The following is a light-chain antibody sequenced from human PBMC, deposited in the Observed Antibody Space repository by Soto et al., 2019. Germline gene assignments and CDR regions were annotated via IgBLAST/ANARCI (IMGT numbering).Light chain of an antibody. Sequence: DILMTQSPSSLSASVGDRVTITCRASQSISSHLNWYQLKPGKAPKLLIYTTSTLQSGVPLRFSGSGSGTDFTLTISSLQPEEFATYYCQQSYSTPLTFGGGTKVEIK. CDR2: TTS. CDR3: QQSYSTPLT. J-gene: IGKJ4*01. CDR1: QSISSH. V-gene: IGKV1-39*01.